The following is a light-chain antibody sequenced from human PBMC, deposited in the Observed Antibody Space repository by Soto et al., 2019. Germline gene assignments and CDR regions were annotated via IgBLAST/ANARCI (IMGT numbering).Light chain of an antibody. CDR3: QVWDSSSDHWV. J-gene: IGLJ3*02. CDR1: NIGSKS. V-gene: IGLV3-21*02. Sequence: SYELTQPPSVSVAPGQTARITCGGNNIGSKSVHWYQQKPGQAPVLVVYDDSDRPSGIPARFSGSNSGNTATLTISRVEAGDDADYYCQVWDSSSDHWVFGGGTKLTVL. CDR2: DDS.